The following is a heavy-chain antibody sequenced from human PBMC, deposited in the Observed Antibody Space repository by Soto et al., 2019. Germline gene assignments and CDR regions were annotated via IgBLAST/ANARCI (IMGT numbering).Heavy chain of an antibody. V-gene: IGHV4-39*01. D-gene: IGHD3-9*01. J-gene: IGHJ6*02. CDR2: IYYSGST. Sequence: SETMSLTCTVCGGSISSSCYYWGWIRQPPGKGLEWIGSIYYSGSTYYNPSLKSRVTISVDTSKNQFSLKLSSVTAADTAVYYCARQVYFDWLHYYYYYGMDVWGQGTTVTVSS. CDR1: GGSISSSCYY. CDR3: ARQVYFDWLHYYYYYGMDV.